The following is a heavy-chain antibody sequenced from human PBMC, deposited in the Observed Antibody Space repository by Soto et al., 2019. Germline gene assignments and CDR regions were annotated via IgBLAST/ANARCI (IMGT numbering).Heavy chain of an antibody. J-gene: IGHJ4*02. CDR2: IKSETDGETT. Sequence: ESGGGFVKPGGSLRVSCAASGFAFSNAWMSWVRQAPGKGLEWVGRIKSETDGETTDYVAPVKGRFTISRDDSKNTLYLQMNSLEIEETAVYYCTTDLNGGFDYWGRGTLVTVSS. V-gene: IGHV3-15*01. CDR3: TTDLNGGFDY. D-gene: IGHD2-8*01. CDR1: GFAFSNAW.